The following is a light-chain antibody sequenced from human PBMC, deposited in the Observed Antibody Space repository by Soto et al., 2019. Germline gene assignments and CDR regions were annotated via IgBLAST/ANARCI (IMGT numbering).Light chain of an antibody. Sequence: EIVLTQSPGTLSLSPGERATLSCRASQSVSSSYLTWYQQKPGQAPRLLIYGASSRATGIPDRFSGSGSGTDFTLTISSLEPEDFSVYYCQQYGSSSYTFGQGTKLETK. CDR3: QQYGSSSYT. V-gene: IGKV3-20*01. CDR2: GAS. J-gene: IGKJ2*01. CDR1: QSVSSSY.